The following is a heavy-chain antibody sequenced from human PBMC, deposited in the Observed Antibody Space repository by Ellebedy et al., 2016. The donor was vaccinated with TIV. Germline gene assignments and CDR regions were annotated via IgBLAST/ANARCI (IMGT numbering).Heavy chain of an antibody. V-gene: IGHV3-23*01. J-gene: IGHJ6*02. D-gene: IGHD3-10*01. CDR3: AKNAGFGDGLHYYGMDV. Sequence: GGSLRLSCAASGFTFSSYAMSWVRQAPGKGLEWVSAISGSGGSTYYADSVKGRFTISRDNSKNTLYLQMNSLRAEDTAVYYCAKNAGFGDGLHYYGMDVWGQGTTVTVSS. CDR2: ISGSGGST. CDR1: GFTFSSYA.